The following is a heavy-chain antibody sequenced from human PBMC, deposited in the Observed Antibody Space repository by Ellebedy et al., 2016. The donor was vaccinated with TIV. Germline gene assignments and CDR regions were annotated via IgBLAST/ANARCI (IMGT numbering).Heavy chain of an antibody. V-gene: IGHV3-74*03. Sequence: GGSLRLXXAASGFTFSNYWMYWVCQPPGKGLVWVSRINTDGSDTKYADSVKGRFTISRDNAKSTVYLQMNSLRAEDTAVYYCARDSSRQSDYWGQGTLVTVSS. J-gene: IGHJ4*02. CDR2: INTDGSDT. CDR3: ARDSSRQSDY. CDR1: GFTFSNYW.